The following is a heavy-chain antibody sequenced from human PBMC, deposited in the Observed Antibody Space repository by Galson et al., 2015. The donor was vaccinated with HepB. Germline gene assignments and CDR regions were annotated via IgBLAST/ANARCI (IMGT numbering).Heavy chain of an antibody. CDR3: ARGRLVLLRPAANDAFDI. CDR2: ISAYNGNT. CDR1: GYTFTGYG. Sequence: SVKVSCKASGYTFTGYGISWVRQAPGQGLEWMGWISAYNGNTNYAQKLQGRVTMTTDTSTSTAYMELRSLRSDDTAVYYCARGRLVLLRPAANDAFDIWGQGTMVTVSS. J-gene: IGHJ3*02. V-gene: IGHV1-18*01. D-gene: IGHD1-26*01.